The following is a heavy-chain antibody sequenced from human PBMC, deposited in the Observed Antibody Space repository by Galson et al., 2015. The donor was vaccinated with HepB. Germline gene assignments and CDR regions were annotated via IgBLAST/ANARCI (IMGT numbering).Heavy chain of an antibody. CDR1: GGTFSSYA. CDR2: IIPIFGTA. CDR3: ARDGVHYCSSTSCREATCRFQCSGWGDAFDI. Sequence: SVKVSCKASGGTFSSYAISWVRQAPGQGLEWMGGIIPIFGTANYAQKFQGRVTITADESTSTAYMELSSLRSEDTAVYYCARDGVHYCSSTSCREATCRFQCSGWGDAFDIWGQGTMVTVSS. D-gene: IGHD2-2*01. J-gene: IGHJ3*02. V-gene: IGHV1-69*13.